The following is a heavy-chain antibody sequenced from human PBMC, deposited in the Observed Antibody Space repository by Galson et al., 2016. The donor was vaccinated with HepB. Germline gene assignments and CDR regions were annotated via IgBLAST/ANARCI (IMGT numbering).Heavy chain of an antibody. V-gene: IGHV4-4*02. Sequence: LSLTCAVSGVSITSNDWWSWVRQPPGQGLAWIGQIFHSGRVNYTPSLASRVTISIDTSNNHFSLRLTSVTAADTALYYCARQYWGGPSDYWGQGTLVTVSS. J-gene: IGHJ4*02. CDR2: IFHSGRV. CDR3: ARQYWGGPSDY. CDR1: GVSITSNDW. D-gene: IGHD2/OR15-2a*01.